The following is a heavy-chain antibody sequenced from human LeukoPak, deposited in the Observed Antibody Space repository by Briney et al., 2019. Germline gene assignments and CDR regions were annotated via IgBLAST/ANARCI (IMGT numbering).Heavy chain of an antibody. CDR2: IYYSGST. V-gene: IGHV4-59*01. CDR3: ARTVALSGRGWFDP. J-gene: IGHJ5*02. D-gene: IGHD4-4*01. CDR1: GGSISSYY. Sequence: SETLSLTCTVSGGSISSYYWSWIRQPPGKGLEWIGYIYYSGSTNYNPSLKSRVTISVDTSKNQFSLKLSSVTAADTAVYYCARTVALSGRGWFDPWGQGILVTVSS.